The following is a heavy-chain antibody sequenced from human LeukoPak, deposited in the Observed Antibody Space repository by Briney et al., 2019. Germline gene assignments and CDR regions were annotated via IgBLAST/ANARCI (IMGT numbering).Heavy chain of an antibody. J-gene: IGHJ4*02. CDR3: ARHPHDHRDWWFDY. V-gene: IGHV3-48*01. CDR2: MSSSGDIK. D-gene: IGHD4-17*01. CDR1: GFTFSSYS. Sequence: GGSLRLSCAASGFTFSSYSMNWVRQAPGKGLEWVSDMSSSGDIKYYADSVKGRFTISRDNAKSSLYLQMNGLRAEDTAVYYCARHPHDHRDWWFDYWGQGTLVIVSS.